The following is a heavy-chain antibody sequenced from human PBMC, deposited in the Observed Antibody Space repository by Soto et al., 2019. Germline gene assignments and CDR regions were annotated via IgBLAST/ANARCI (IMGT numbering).Heavy chain of an antibody. CDR1: GFTFSGYS. D-gene: IGHD2-2*01. V-gene: IGHV3-23*01. CDR2: ISSSGGFT. Sequence: LRLSCAASGFTFSGYSMIWVRQAPVKVLEWVSGISSSGGFTYYEDSVKGRFTISRDNSRNTLYLQMNSLRAEDTAVYYCTKDRDYATDWYTGDYWGQGTQVTVSS. CDR3: TKDRDYATDWYTGDY. J-gene: IGHJ4*02.